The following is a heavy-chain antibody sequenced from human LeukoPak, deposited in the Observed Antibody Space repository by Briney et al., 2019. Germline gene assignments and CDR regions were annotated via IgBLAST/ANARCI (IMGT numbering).Heavy chain of an antibody. Sequence: SVKLSCKTAVYTFTSYDIHWLRQAPGPRLGWKGWSDIKSGATKYEHYQGRVTMTRDTSISTSYKELSRLTSDETAVYYGARGNFYDNKAYSPELRYWGQGTLVTVSS. J-gene: IGHJ4*02. V-gene: IGHV1-2*02. CDR1: VYTFTSYD. CDR2: SDIKSGAT. D-gene: IGHD3-10*01. CDR3: ARGNFYDNKAYSPELRY.